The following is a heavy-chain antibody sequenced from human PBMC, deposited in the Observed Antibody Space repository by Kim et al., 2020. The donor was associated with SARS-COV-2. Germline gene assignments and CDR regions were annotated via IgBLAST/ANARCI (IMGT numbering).Heavy chain of an antibody. D-gene: IGHD3-22*01. V-gene: IGHV3-30*04. CDR3: ARDHSSGYYDY. J-gene: IGHJ4*02. CDR1: GFTFSSYA. Sequence: GGSLRLSCAASGFTFSSYAMHWVRQAPGKGLEWVAVISYDGSNKYYADSVKGRFTISRDNSKNTLYLQMNSLRAEDTAVYYCARDHSSGYYDYWGQGTLVTVSS. CDR2: ISYDGSNK.